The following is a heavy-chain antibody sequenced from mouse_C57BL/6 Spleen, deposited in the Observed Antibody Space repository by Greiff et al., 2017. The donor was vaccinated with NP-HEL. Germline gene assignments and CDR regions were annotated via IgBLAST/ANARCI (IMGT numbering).Heavy chain of an antibody. CDR1: GYTFTDYE. J-gene: IGHJ3*01. D-gene: IGHD2-3*01. V-gene: IGHV1-15*01. Sequence: QVQLKQSGAELVRPGASVTLSCKASGYTFTDYEMHWVKQTPVHGLEWIGAIDPETGGTAYNQKFKGKAILTADKSSSTAYMELRSLTSEDSAVYYCTRNGGGLLTFAYWGQGTLVTVSA. CDR2: IDPETGGT. CDR3: TRNGGGLLTFAY.